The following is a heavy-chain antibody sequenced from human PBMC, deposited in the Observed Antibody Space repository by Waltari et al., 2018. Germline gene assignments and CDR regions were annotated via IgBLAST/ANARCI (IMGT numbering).Heavy chain of an antibody. CDR1: GGSITTSRHY. D-gene: IGHD3-16*01. CDR2: ICCTGAT. Sequence: QLHLQESGPGLVKPSETLSLTCSVSGGSITTSRHYWGWIRQPPGKGLEWTGTICCTGATYYTPPLRSLVTISLDPSKNQFSLKLNSVTAADTAVYYCATYVGASVGTATFDVWGQGTMVTVSS. V-gene: IGHV4-39*01. CDR3: ATYVGASVGTATFDV. J-gene: IGHJ3*01.